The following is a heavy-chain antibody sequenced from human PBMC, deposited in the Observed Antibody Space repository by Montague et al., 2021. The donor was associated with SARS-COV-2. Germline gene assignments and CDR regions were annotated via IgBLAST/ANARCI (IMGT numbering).Heavy chain of an antibody. D-gene: IGHD4-23*01. CDR2: IKPDESEK. V-gene: IGHV3-7*01. J-gene: IGHJ6*02. CDR3: AKNGGAPGLDV. Sequence: SLRLSCAVSGFTFSNIWMSWVRQAPGKGLEWVANIKPDESEKNYVDSVKGRFSISRDNAKNSLYLQMDNLRAEDTAIYYCAKNGGAPGLDVWGQGTSVSVSS. CDR1: GFTFSNIW.